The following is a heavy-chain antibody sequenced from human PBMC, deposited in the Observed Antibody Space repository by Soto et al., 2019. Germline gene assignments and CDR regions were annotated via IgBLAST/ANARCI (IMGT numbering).Heavy chain of an antibody. Sequence: QLQLQELGPGLVKPPETLSLTCSVSGGSISSSSYYWGWVRQPPGKGLEWIGSIDYSGSTYYNPSLKSRVTIFVDTSNNQFSLRLNSVTAADTAVYYCAREWNYHGEGWFDPWGQGTLVTVSS. D-gene: IGHD1-7*01. CDR3: AREWNYHGEGWFDP. J-gene: IGHJ5*02. CDR2: IDYSGST. V-gene: IGHV4-39*02. CDR1: GGSISSSSYY.